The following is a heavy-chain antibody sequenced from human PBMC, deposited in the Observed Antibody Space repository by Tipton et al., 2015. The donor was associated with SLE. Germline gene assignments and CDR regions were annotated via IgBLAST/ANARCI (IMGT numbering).Heavy chain of an antibody. D-gene: IGHD2-21*02. Sequence: PGLVKPSETLSLTCSVSGFSVRSGYLWGWIRQSPGKGLEWIGSIYHSGSTNYNPSLKSRVTISIDTSRNQFSLKLTSVTAADTAVYYCARGMVTWRGAIVGVDVWGQGTTVNVSS. V-gene: IGHV4-38-2*02. CDR1: GFSVRSGYL. CDR3: ARGMVTWRGAIVGVDV. CDR2: IYHSGST. J-gene: IGHJ6*02.